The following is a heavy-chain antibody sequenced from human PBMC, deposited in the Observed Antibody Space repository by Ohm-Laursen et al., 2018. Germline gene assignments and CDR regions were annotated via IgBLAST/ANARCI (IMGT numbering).Heavy chain of an antibody. CDR1: GGSISSSSYC. D-gene: IGHD2-15*01. CDR2: IYYSGST. J-gene: IGHJ4*02. V-gene: IGHV4-39*02. Sequence: SETLSLTCSVSGGSISSSSYCWGWIRQPPGKGLEWIGNIYYSGSTYYNPSLRSRISISIHTSQNQFSLKLISVTATDTAVYYCARVRYCSGGSCYSSFDYWGQGTLVTVSS. CDR3: ARVRYCSGGSCYSSFDY.